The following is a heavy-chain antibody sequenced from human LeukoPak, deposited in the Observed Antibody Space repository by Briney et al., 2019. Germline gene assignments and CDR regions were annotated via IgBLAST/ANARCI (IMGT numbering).Heavy chain of an antibody. Sequence: SGGSLTLSCAASGFTFSSYALHWVRQAPGKGLEWVAVISYDGSSEFYADSVKGRFTISRHNSKNTPYLQMNSLRAEDTAVYYCARDRGSNGWFYFDYWGQGTLVTVSS. D-gene: IGHD6-19*01. J-gene: IGHJ4*02. CDR1: GFTFSSYA. CDR2: ISYDGSSE. V-gene: IGHV3-30-3*01. CDR3: ARDRGSNGWFYFDY.